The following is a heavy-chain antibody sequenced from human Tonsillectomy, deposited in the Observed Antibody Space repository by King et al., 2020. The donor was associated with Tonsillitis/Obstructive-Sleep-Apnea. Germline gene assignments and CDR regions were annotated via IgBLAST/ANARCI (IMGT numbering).Heavy chain of an antibody. J-gene: IGHJ4*02. CDR3: ARDASGNYYERYFDY. CDR2: IYYSGST. CDR1: GGSISSYY. Sequence: VQLQESGPGLVKPSETLSLTCTVSGGSISSYYWSWIRQPPGKGLEWIGFIYYSGSTNYNPPLKSRVTISVDRSKNQFSLKLSSVTAADTAVYYCARDASGNYYERYFDYWGQGTLVTVSS. D-gene: IGHD1-26*01. V-gene: IGHV4-59*01.